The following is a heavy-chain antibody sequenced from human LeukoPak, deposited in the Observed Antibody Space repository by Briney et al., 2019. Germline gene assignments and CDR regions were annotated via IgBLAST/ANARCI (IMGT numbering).Heavy chain of an antibody. J-gene: IGHJ4*02. CDR1: GGSISSSSDY. CDR2: IYYHENT. Sequence: SETLSLTCTVSGGSISSSSDYWGWIRQAPGKGLEWIGSIYYHENTYYNSSLKSRVTISVDTSKNQFSLKLSSVTAADTAVYYCAIPREGLRNLRAFDYWGQGTLVTVSS. D-gene: IGHD5-12*01. CDR3: AIPREGLRNLRAFDY. V-gene: IGHV4-39*01.